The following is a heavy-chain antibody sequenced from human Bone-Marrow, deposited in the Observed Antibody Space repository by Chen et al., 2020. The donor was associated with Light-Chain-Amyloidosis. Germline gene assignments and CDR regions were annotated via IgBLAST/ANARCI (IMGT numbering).Heavy chain of an antibody. CDR3: ARDNWFDT. CDR2: ISSCSTYI. Sequence: EVQLVESGGGLVKPGGSLRLSCAASGFTFRSHEMNWVRQSPGKGLEWVSSISSCSTYIYYAASVKCRFTISRDNAKNSWYLQRRSLRAEDTAVYYCARDNWFDTWGQGTLVTVSS. V-gene: IGHV3-21*01. CDR1: GFTFRSHE. J-gene: IGHJ5*02.